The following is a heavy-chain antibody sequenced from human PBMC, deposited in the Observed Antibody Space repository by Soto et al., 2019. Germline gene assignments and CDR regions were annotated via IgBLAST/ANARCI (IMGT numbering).Heavy chain of an antibody. Sequence: ETLCLTCTVSGFTMSKYSITWIRQAAGKGLEWVGAIYSSVTTDYNPSLKSRVTMSVDTSKNKLYLQLSTVNAEDTALYYRARQPTYSSRRFDYWGHGTPVTVSS. CDR3: ARQPTYSSRRFDY. D-gene: IGHD3-22*01. V-gene: IGHV4-4*07. J-gene: IGHJ4*01. CDR1: GFTMSKYS. CDR2: IYSSVTT.